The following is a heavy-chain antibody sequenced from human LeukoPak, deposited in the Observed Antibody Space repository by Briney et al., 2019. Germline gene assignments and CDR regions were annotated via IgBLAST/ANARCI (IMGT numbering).Heavy chain of an antibody. J-gene: IGHJ6*02. D-gene: IGHD2-2*01. V-gene: IGHV3-23*01. CDR3: AKDRGYCSSTSCPMSGMDV. CDR1: GFTFSSYA. Sequence: GGSLRLSCAASGFTFSSYAMSWVRQAPGKGLEWVSAISGSGGSTYYADSVKGRFTISRDNSKNTLYLQMNSLRAEDTAVYDCAKDRGYCSSTSCPMSGMDVWGQGTTVTVSS. CDR2: ISGSGGST.